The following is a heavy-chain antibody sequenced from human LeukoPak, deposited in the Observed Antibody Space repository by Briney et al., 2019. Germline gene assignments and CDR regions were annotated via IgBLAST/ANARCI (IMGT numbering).Heavy chain of an antibody. J-gene: IGHJ4*02. CDR1: GFTSSDYY. V-gene: IGHV3-11*01. D-gene: IGHD3-9*01. Sequence: PGGSLRLSCAASGFTSSDYYMSWIRQAPGKGLEWVSYISSSGSTIYYADSVKGRFTISRDNAKNSLYLQMNSLRAEDTAVYYCARDMAKIASYDILTGPLDYWGQGTLVTVSS. CDR3: ARDMAKIASYDILTGPLDY. CDR2: ISSSGSTI.